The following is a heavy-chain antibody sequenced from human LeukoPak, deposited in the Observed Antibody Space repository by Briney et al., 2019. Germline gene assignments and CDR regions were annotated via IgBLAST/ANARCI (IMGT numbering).Heavy chain of an antibody. Sequence: SETLSLTCTVSGGSISSYYWSWIRQPPGKGLEWIGYIYYSGSTNYNPSLKSRVTISVDTSKNQFSLKLSSVTAADTAVYYWARDGEAGPPGWFDPWGQGPLVTVSS. CDR3: ARDGEAGPPGWFDP. CDR2: IYYSGST. CDR1: GGSISSYY. D-gene: IGHD4-17*01. J-gene: IGHJ5*02. V-gene: IGHV4-59*01.